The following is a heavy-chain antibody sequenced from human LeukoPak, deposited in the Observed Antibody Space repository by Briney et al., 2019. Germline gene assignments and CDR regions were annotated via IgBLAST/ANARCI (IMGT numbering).Heavy chain of an antibody. V-gene: IGHV4-59*01. Sequence: SETLSLTCTVSGGSTSSYYWSWIRQPPGKGLEWIGYIYYSGSANYNPSLKSRVTISVDTSKNQFSLKLSSVTAADTAVYYCASGSSASPDWFDPWGQGTLVTVSS. CDR2: IYYSGSA. J-gene: IGHJ5*02. CDR1: GGSTSSYY. D-gene: IGHD3-22*01. CDR3: ASGSSASPDWFDP.